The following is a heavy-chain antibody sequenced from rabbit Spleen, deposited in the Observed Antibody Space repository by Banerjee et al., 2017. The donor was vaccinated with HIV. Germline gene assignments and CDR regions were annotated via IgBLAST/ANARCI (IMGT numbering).Heavy chain of an antibody. Sequence: QSLEESGGALVKPGASLTLTCKASGFSFSFSYWICWVRQAPGKGLEWIACTYGGSSDSTYYANWAKGRFTISKTSSTTVTLQMTSLTAADTATYFCARDTGSSFSSYGMDLWGPGTLVTVS. V-gene: IGHV1S40*01. CDR3: ARDTGSSFSSYGMDL. D-gene: IGHD8-1*01. CDR2: TYGGSSDST. J-gene: IGHJ6*01. CDR1: GFSFSFSYW.